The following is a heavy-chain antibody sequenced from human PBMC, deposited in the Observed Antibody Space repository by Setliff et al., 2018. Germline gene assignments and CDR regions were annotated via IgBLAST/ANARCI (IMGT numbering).Heavy chain of an antibody. D-gene: IGHD6-13*01. CDR3: ARAPYSSPDSSYYYGMDV. CDR1: GYTFTSYA. V-gene: IGHV1-3*01. CDR2: INAGNGNT. J-gene: IGHJ6*02. Sequence: ASVKVSCKASGYTFTSYAMHWVRQAPGQRLEWMGWINAGNGNTKYSQKFQGRVTITRDTSASTAYMELSSLRSEDTAVYYCARAPYSSPDSSYYYGMDVWGQGTTVTVSS.